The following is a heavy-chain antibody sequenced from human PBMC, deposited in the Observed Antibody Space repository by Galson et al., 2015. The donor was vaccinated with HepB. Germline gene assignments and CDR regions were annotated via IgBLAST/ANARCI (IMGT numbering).Heavy chain of an antibody. CDR3: ARDHVVVVVPAAIREIYYYYGMDV. J-gene: IGHJ6*02. CDR1: GFTFSSYA. D-gene: IGHD2-2*02. V-gene: IGHV3-30-3*01. Sequence: SLRLSCAASGFTFSSYAMHWVRQAPGKGLEWVAVISYDGSNKYYADSVKGRFTISRDNSKNTLYLQMNSLRAGDTAVYYCARDHVVVVVPAAIREIYYYYGMDVWGQGTTVTVSS. CDR2: ISYDGSNK.